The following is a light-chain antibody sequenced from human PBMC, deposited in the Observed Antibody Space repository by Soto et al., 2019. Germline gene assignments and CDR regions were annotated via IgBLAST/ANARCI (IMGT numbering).Light chain of an antibody. V-gene: IGKV3-20*01. CDR1: QSVSSSY. J-gene: IGKJ1*01. CDR2: GAS. Sequence: EIVFTQSPGTLSLSPGERATLSCRASQSVSSSYLAWYQQKPGQAPRLLIYGASSRATGIPDRFSGSGSGTHFTLTISRLEPDDFAVYYCQQYGNSRWTFGQGTKVDIK. CDR3: QQYGNSRWT.